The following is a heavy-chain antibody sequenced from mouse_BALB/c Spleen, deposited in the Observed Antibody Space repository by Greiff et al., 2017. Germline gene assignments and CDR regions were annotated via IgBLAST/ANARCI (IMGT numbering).Heavy chain of an antibody. CDR1: GFTFTDYY. Sequence: EVKLVESGGGLVQPGGSLRLSCATSGFTFTDYYMSWVRQPPGKALEWLGFIRNKANGYTTEYSASVKGRFTISRDNSQSILYLQMNTLRAEDSATYYCARDRHEFDYWGQGTTLTVSS. V-gene: IGHV7-3*02. J-gene: IGHJ2*01. CDR2: IRNKANGYTT. CDR3: ARDRHEFDY.